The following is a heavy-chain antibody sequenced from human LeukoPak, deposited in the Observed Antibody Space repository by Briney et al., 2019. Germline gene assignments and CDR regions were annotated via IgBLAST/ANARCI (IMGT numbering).Heavy chain of an antibody. J-gene: IGHJ3*02. V-gene: IGHV3-30*04. CDR3: ARVGQQLVPGAFDI. D-gene: IGHD6-13*01. CDR1: GFTFSSYA. CDR2: ISYDGSNK. Sequence: GGSLRLSCAASGFTFSSYAMHWVRQAPGKGLEWVAVISYDGSNKYYADSVKGRFTISRDNSKNTLYLQMNSLRAEDTAVYYCARVGQQLVPGAFDIWGQGTMVTVSS.